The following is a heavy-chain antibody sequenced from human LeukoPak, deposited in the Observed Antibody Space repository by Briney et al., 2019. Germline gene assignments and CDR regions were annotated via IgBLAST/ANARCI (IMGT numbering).Heavy chain of an antibody. D-gene: IGHD3-3*01. V-gene: IGHV4-59*01. CDR2: IYYSGST. J-gene: IGHJ4*02. CDR1: GGSISSYY. Sequence: NSSETLSLTCTVSGGSISSYYWSWIRQPPGKGLEWIGYIYYSGSTNYNPSLKSRVTISVDTSKNQFSLKLSSVTAADTAVYYCASSSITIFGVVMGYFDYWGQGTLVTVSS. CDR3: ASSSITIFGVVMGYFDY.